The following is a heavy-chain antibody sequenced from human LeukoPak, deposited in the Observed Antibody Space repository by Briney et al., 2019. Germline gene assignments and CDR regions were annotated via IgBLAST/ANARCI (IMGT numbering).Heavy chain of an antibody. CDR2: IRYDGSNK. CDR3: AKDSIRGLDY. V-gene: IGHV3-30*02. CDR1: GFTFSSYW. J-gene: IGHJ4*02. Sequence: GGSLRLSCAASGFTFSSYWMSSVRPAPGRGLEWVAFIRYDGSNKYYADSVKGRFTISRDNSKNTLYLQMNSLRAEDTAVYYCAKDSIRGLDYWGQGTPVTVSS.